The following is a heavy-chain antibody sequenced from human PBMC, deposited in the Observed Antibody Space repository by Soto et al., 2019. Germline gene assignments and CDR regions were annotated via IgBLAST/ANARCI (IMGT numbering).Heavy chain of an antibody. D-gene: IGHD4-17*01. CDR3: ARATVTNYYYGMDV. J-gene: IGHJ6*02. Sequence: SETLSLTCTVTGDSVNSYYWSWMRQPPGKGLECMGYVYYSGSTNYNPSLKSRVTISVDTSKNQISLKLSSVTAADTAVYYCARATVTNYYYGMDVWGQGTTVTVSS. CDR2: VYYSGST. CDR1: GDSVNSYY. V-gene: IGHV4-59*02.